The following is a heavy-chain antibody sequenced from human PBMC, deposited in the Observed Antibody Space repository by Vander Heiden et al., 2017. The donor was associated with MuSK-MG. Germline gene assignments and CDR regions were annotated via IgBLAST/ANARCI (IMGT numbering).Heavy chain of an antibody. CDR3: GRGRMLIQLLPGDY. J-gene: IGHJ4*02. CDR1: GYTFTGYY. V-gene: IGHV1-2*02. Sequence: QVQLVQSGAEVKKPGASVKVSCKASGYTFTGYYMHWVRQAPGQGLEWMGWINPNRGGTNYAQKFQGRATMTRDTSISTAYMELSRLRSDDTAVYYCGRGRMLIQLLPGDYWGQGPRVTVAS. D-gene: IGHD5-18*01. CDR2: INPNRGGT.